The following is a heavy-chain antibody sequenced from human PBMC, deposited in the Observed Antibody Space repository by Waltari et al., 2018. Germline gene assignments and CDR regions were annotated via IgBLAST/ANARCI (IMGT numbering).Heavy chain of an antibody. D-gene: IGHD3-3*01. CDR2: ISYDGSDE. CDR1: GFLFGSYA. V-gene: IGHV3-30*01. CDR3: ARDLGNSYFDFWSGYYPTDY. Sequence: QVQLVESGGGVVQPGRSLTLSCAGSGFLFGSYAMHWFRQAPGKGLEWVAVISYDGSDEYYADSVKGRFTISRDNSKNTLYLQMNSLRSEDTAVYYCARDLGNSYFDFWSGYYPTDYWGQGTLVTVSS. J-gene: IGHJ4*02.